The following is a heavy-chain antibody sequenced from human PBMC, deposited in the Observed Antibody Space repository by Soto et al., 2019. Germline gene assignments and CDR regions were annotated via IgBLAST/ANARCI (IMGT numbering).Heavy chain of an antibody. CDR3: AIGGPADYRGYYFDY. J-gene: IGHJ4*02. Sequence: ASVKVSCKASGGTFSSYTISWVRQAPGQGLEWMGRIIPILGIANYAQKFQGRVTITADKSTSTAYMELSSLRSEDTAVYYCAIGGPADYRGYYFDYWGQGTLVTVSS. D-gene: IGHD3-10*01. CDR2: IIPILGIA. CDR1: GGTFSSYT. V-gene: IGHV1-69*02.